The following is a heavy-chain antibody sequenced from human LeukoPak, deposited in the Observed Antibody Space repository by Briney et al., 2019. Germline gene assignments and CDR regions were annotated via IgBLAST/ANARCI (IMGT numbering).Heavy chain of an antibody. V-gene: IGHV3-74*03. CDR1: GFTFSSYW. J-gene: IGHJ4*02. D-gene: IGHD1-26*01. CDR2: INSDGTGT. CDR3: VRGGFSGD. Sequence: PGGSLRLSCAASGFTFSSYWMHWVRQAPGKGLVWVSRINSDGTGTMYADAVEGRFTISRDNAKNKVYLQMNSLRAEDTAVYYCVRGGFSGDWGQGTLVTVSS.